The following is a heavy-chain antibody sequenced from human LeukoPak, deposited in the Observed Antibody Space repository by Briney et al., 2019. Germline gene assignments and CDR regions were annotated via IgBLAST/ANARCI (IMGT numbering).Heavy chain of an antibody. CDR1: GFTLSSYE. CDR2: ISSSGSTI. J-gene: IGHJ4*02. Sequence: GGSLRLSCAASGFTLSSYEMNWVRQAPGKGLEWVSYISSSGSTIYYADSVKGRFTISRDNAKNSLYLQMNSLRAEDTAVYYWARDDTVIHFDYWGQGTLVTVSS. V-gene: IGHV3-48*03. D-gene: IGHD3-16*02. CDR3: ARDDTVIHFDY.